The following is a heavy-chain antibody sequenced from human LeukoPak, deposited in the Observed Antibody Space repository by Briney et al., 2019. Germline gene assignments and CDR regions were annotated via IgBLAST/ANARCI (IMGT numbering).Heavy chain of an antibody. CDR1: GYTFTGHD. J-gene: IGHJ5*02. V-gene: IGHV1-2*02. Sequence: ASVKVSCKASGYTFTGHDMHWVRQAPGQGLEWMGWINPNSGGTNYAQKFQGRVTMTRDTSISTAYMELSRLRPDDTAVYYCARGAYYYDSSGSNFGASWGQGTLVTVSS. CDR3: ARGAYYYDSSGSNFGAS. D-gene: IGHD3-22*01. CDR2: INPNSGGT.